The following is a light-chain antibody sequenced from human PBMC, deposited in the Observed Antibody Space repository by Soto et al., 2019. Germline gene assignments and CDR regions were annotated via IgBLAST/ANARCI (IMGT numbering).Light chain of an antibody. CDR3: NAQADNGKHV. V-gene: IGLV2-8*01. Sequence: QSARTQPPSASGSPGQSVTSSCTGNSNDVGHSSFISWYQQHPGKGPKLIIYEVSKRPSGVPDRFSGSKSGNTASLSVSGLQDEDEADYFCNAQADNGKHVFGTETKLTVL. CDR1: SNDVGHSSF. CDR2: EVS. J-gene: IGLJ1*01.